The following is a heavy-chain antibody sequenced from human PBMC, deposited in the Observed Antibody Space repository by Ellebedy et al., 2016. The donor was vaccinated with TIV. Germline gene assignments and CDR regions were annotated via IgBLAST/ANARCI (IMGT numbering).Heavy chain of an antibody. CDR2: IYYSGST. CDR1: GGSIRGYY. J-gene: IGHJ4*02. D-gene: IGHD1-26*01. V-gene: IGHV4-59*12. Sequence: SETLSLTCTVSGGSIRGYYWSWIRQSPGKGLEWIGYIYYSGSTNYNPSLKSRVTISVDTSKNQFSLKLSSVTAADTAVYYCARGGPIMGSVRHFDYWGQGSLVTVSS. CDR3: ARGGPIMGSVRHFDY.